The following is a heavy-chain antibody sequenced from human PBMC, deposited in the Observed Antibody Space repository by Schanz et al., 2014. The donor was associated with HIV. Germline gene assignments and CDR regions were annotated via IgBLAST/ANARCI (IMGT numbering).Heavy chain of an antibody. CDR1: GFTFSGYG. CDR2: MSHDGFSK. V-gene: IGHV3-30*19. D-gene: IGHD2-21*02. J-gene: IGHJ4*02. CDR3: ARAGVTDRFDH. Sequence: QVQLVESGGGVVQPGRSLRLSCVASGFTFSGYGMHWVRQAPGKGLEWVAGMSHDGFSKYFADSVKGRFAISREDSKNTVHLQMDSLRPEDTAVYYCARAGVTDRFDHWGQGTLVTVSS.